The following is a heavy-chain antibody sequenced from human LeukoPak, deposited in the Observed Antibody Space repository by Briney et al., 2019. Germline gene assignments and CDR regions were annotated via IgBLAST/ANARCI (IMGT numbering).Heavy chain of an antibody. V-gene: IGHV4-39*01. CDR3: ARHQRPNYYDRSGPPDY. J-gene: IGHJ4*02. CDR2: ISYSGTT. CDR1: GASITSGPYY. D-gene: IGHD3-22*01. Sequence: SETLSLTCTVSGASITSGPYYWGWIRQPPGMGLEWITSISYSGTTYYHPSLKSRATISVNTPKNQFSLKLSSVTAADTAVYYCARHQRPNYYDRSGPPDYWGQGSLVTVSS.